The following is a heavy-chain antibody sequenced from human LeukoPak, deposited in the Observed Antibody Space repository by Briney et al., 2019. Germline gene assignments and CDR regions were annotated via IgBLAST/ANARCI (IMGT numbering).Heavy chain of an antibody. CDR1: GGSFSGYY. Sequence: KPSETLSLTCAVYGGSFSGYYWSWIRQPPGKGLEWIGEINHSGSTNYNPSLKSRVTISEDTSKNQFSLKLSSVTAADTAVYYCARCPQYYYDSSGHIDYWGQGTLVTVSS. CDR2: INHSGST. D-gene: IGHD3-22*01. J-gene: IGHJ4*02. V-gene: IGHV4-34*01. CDR3: ARCPQYYYDSSGHIDY.